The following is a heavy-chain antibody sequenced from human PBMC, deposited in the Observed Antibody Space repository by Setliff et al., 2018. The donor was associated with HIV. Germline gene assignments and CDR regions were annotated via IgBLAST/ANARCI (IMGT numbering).Heavy chain of an antibody. J-gene: IGHJ4*02. Sequence: PSETLSLTCTVSGGSINRHFWGWIRQPPGKGLEWIGYIDYSGNTNYHHYLSFRVTMSVATSRNQFSLRLTSVTAADTAVYYCARRRPADSSTGEDSWTGTFDLWGQGTLVTVSS. CDR3: ARRRPADSSTGEDSWTGTFDL. CDR1: GGSINRHF. CDR2: IDYSGNT. V-gene: IGHV4-59*11. D-gene: IGHD3-3*01.